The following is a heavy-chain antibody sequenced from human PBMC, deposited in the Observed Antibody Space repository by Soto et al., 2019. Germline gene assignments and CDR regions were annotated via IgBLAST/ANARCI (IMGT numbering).Heavy chain of an antibody. CDR1: GYTFTSYG. Sequence: QVQLVQSGAEVKKPGASVKVSCKASGYTFTSYGISWVRQAPGQGLEWMGWISAYNGNTNYAQKLQGRVTMNTDTYRSTANTERCSLSYDDKAVSFCAREVGITNVGVVTGLDCCGQGNLVVFS. D-gene: IGHD3-3*01. V-gene: IGHV1-18*01. CDR3: AREVGITNVGVVTGLDC. CDR2: ISAYNGNT. J-gene: IGHJ4*02.